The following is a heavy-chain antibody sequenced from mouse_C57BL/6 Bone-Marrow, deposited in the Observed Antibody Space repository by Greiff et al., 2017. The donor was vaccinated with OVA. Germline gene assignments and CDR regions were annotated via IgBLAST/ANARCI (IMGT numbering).Heavy chain of an antibody. CDR3: ARLGDGSSYVGYFDV. CDR2: INYDGSST. D-gene: IGHD1-1*01. CDR1: GFTFSDYY. V-gene: IGHV5-16*01. J-gene: IGHJ1*03. Sequence: EVQLVESEGGLVQPGSSMKLSCTASGFTFSDYYMAWVRQVPEKGLEWVANINYDGSSTYYLDSLKSRFIISRDNAKNILYLQMSSLKSEDTATYYCARLGDGSSYVGYFDVLGTGTTVTVSS.